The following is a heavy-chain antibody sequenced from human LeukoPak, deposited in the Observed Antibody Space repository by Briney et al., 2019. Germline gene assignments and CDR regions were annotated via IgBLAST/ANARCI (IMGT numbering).Heavy chain of an antibody. D-gene: IGHD3-3*01. J-gene: IGHJ4*02. V-gene: IGHV7-4-1*02. CDR3: ARELVEDYDFWSGSGKIQHPFDY. CDR2: INTNTGNP. CDR1: GYTFTSYA. Sequence: ASVKVSCKASGYTFTSYAMNWVRQAPGQGLEWMGWINTNTGNPTYAQGFTGRFVFSLDPSVSTAYLQISSLKAEDTAVYYCARELVEDYDFWSGSGKIQHPFDYWGQGTLVTVSS.